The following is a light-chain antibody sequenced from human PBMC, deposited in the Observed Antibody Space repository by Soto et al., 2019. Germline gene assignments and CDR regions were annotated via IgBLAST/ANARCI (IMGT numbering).Light chain of an antibody. J-gene: IGKJ5*01. CDR3: QQYGSSPPIT. CDR2: GAS. V-gene: IGKV3-20*01. CDR1: QSVSSSY. Sequence: EIVLTQSPGTLSLSPGERATLSCRASQSVSSSYLAWYQQKTGQAPRLLIYGASSRATVIPDRFSGSGSGTDFTLTISRLEPEDFAVYYCQQYGSSPPITFGQGTRLEIK.